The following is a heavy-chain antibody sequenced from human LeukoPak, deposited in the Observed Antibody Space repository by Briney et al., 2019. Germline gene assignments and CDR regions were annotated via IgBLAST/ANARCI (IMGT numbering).Heavy chain of an antibody. CDR2: IYYSENT. D-gene: IGHD2-21*02. CDR3: AREKAAYCTGDCHSFDR. Sequence: SQTLSLTCTVSGGSISDGVYYWNWIRQSPGKGLEWIGYIYYSENTYYNLSLKSRVTISIDTSKNQFFLKVTSVTAADTATYFCAREKAAYCTGDCHSFDRWGQGILVTVSS. J-gene: IGHJ5*02. CDR1: GGSISDGVYY. V-gene: IGHV4-30-4*01.